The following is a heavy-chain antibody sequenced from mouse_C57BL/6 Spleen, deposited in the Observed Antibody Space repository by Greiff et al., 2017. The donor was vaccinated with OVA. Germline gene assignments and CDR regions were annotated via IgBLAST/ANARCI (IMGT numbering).Heavy chain of an antibody. CDR3: ARDYYGSSYWYFDV. V-gene: IGHV1-61*01. Sequence: QVQLQQPGAKLVRPGSSVKLSCKASGYTFTRYWMDWVKQRPGQGLEWIGNIYPSDSETHYNQKFKDKATLTVDKSSSTAYMQLSSLTSEDSAVYYCARDYYGSSYWYFDVWGTGTTVTVSS. CDR2: IYPSDSET. J-gene: IGHJ1*03. D-gene: IGHD1-1*01. CDR1: GYTFTRYW.